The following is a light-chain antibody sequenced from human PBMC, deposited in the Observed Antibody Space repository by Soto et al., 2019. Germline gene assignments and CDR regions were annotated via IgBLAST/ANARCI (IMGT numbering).Light chain of an antibody. CDR3: KQYNNCRT. CDR2: GVS. V-gene: IGKV3-15*01. CDR1: QSVSSN. J-gene: IGKJ1*01. Sequence: EIVMTQSPATLSVSPGERATLSCRASQSVSSNLAWYQQKPGQAPRLLIYGVSTRATGIPARFSGSGSGTEFTLTISSLQSEDFAVYYCKQYNNCRTFGQGTKVDIK.